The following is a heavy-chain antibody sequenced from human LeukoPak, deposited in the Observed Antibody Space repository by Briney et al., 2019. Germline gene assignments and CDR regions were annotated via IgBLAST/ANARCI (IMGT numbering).Heavy chain of an antibody. CDR1: GFTFDDYA. J-gene: IGHJ4*02. CDR3: AKDMYPTSYSGSCLDY. V-gene: IGHV3-9*03. CDR2: ISWNSGSI. D-gene: IGHD1-26*01. Sequence: SLRFSGAASGFTFDDYAMHLLRQAPEKGLKRVSGISWNSGSIGYADSVRGRFTIFRDYAKNSLHLQMYSLRAEDMALYYCAKDMYPTSYSGSCLDYWGQGTLVTVSS.